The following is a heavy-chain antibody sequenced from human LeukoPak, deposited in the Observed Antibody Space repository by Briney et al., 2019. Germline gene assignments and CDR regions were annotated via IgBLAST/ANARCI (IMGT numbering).Heavy chain of an antibody. V-gene: IGHV3-33*01. CDR3: ASTDWNDGGAFDI. D-gene: IGHD1-1*01. CDR2: IWYDGSNK. CDR1: GFTFSSYG. J-gene: IGHJ3*02. Sequence: GSLSLSCAASGFTFSSYGMHWVRQAPGKGLEWVAVIWYDGSNKYYADSVKGRFTISRDNSKNTLYLQMNSLRAEDTAVYYCASTDWNDGGAFDIWGQGTMVTVSS.